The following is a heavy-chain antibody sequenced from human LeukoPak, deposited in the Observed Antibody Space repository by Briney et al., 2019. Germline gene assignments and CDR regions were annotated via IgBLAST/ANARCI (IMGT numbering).Heavy chain of an antibody. D-gene: IGHD3-10*01. Sequence: ASVKVSCKASGYTFTSYGISWVRQAPGQGLEWMGGIIPIFGTANYAQKFQGRVTITADESTSTAYMELSSLRSEDTAVYYCARAPYYYGSGSLNWFDPWGQGTLVTVSS. J-gene: IGHJ5*02. CDR3: ARAPYYYGSGSLNWFDP. V-gene: IGHV1-69*13. CDR1: GYTFTSYG. CDR2: IIPIFGTA.